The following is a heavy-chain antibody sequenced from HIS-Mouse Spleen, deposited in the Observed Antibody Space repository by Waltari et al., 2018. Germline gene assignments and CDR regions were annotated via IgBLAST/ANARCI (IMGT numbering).Heavy chain of an antibody. D-gene: IGHD6-13*01. CDR2: IYYSGGT. CDR1: VGSISSSSYY. Sequence: QLQLQESGPGLVKPSETLSLTCTVSVGSISSSSYYWGWIRQPPGKGLEWIGSIYYSGGTYYNPSLKSRVTISVDTSKNQFSLKLSSVTAADTAVYYCAREIPYSSSLYDWYFDLWGRGTLVTVSS. CDR3: AREIPYSSSLYDWYFDL. V-gene: IGHV4-39*07. J-gene: IGHJ2*01.